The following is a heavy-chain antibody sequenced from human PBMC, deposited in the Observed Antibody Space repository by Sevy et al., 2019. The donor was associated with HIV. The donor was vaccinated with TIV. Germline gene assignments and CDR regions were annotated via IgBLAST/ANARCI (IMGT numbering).Heavy chain of an antibody. Sequence: SETLSLTCTVSGGSISRGDYYWSWIRQHPGKGLEWMGYISNSGSTYYNPSLKSRVTISVDTSKNQFSLKLSSVTAADTAVYYCAREDRDIVYGMDVWGQGTTVTVSS. V-gene: IGHV4-31*03. CDR1: GGSISRGDYY. J-gene: IGHJ6*02. CDR2: ISNSGST. CDR3: AREDRDIVYGMDV. D-gene: IGHD2-15*01.